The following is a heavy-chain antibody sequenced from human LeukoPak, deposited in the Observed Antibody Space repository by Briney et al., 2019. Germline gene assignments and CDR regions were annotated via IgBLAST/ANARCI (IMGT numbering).Heavy chain of an antibody. Sequence: MLGESLKISCKGSGYSFTSYWIGWVRQMPGKGLEWMGIIYPGDSDTRYSPSFQGQVTISADKSISTAYLQWSSLKASDTAMYYCARPPVNYYDSSGYHWYFDLWGRGTLVTVSS. CDR1: GYSFTSYW. V-gene: IGHV5-51*01. CDR2: IYPGDSDT. J-gene: IGHJ2*01. D-gene: IGHD3-22*01. CDR3: ARPPVNYYDSSGYHWYFDL.